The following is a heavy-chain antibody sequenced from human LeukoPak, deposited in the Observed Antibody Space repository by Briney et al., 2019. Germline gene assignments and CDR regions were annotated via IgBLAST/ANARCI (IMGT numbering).Heavy chain of an antibody. CDR1: GASISNDNYY. CDR3: ARSGFRGYFDTTPRWFDP. V-gene: IGHV4-39*01. CDR2: IYYSGST. D-gene: IGHD3-9*01. J-gene: IGHJ5*02. Sequence: SGTLSLTCTVSGASISNDNYYWAWIRQSPGKGLEWIGSIYYSGSTHSNPSLKSRVTMSVDTSNNQFSLKLSSVTAADTAVYYCARSGFRGYFDTTPRWFDPWGQGTLVTVSS.